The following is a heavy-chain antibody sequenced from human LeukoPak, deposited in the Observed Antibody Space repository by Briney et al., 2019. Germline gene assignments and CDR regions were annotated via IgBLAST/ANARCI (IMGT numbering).Heavy chain of an antibody. CDR3: AREGGSYRPLDY. J-gene: IGHJ4*02. Sequence: PSGTLSLTCDVSGGSITQTNYWTWVRQPTGKGLEWIGEVNLQGGTNYNPSLLRRVAISVDTSPNHVSLQMSSVNAAATALYYWAREGGSYRPLDYSGQGTLVTVSS. CDR1: GGSITQTNY. V-gene: IGHV4-4*02. CDR2: VNLQGGT. D-gene: IGHD3-16*02.